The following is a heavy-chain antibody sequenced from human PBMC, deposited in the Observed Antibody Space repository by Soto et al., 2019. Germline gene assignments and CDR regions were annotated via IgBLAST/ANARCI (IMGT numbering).Heavy chain of an antibody. CDR1: GVSISTYY. V-gene: IGHV4-59*01. CDR3: ARDRVYGSGSFPLYSFDY. Sequence: SETLSLTCTVSGVSISTYYWSWIRQPPGKGLEWIGYIYYSGSTNYNPSLKGRVTISVDTSKNQFSLKLSSVTAADTAVYYCARDRVYGSGSFPLYSFDYWGQGALVTVSS. D-gene: IGHD3-10*01. J-gene: IGHJ4*02. CDR2: IYYSGST.